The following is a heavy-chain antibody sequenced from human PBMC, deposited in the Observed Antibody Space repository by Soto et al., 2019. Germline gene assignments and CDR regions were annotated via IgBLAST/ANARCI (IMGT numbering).Heavy chain of an antibody. CDR1: GFTFDDYT. CDR3: ANPPYPSSGYYPTYFEY. CDR2: ISWDGGST. V-gene: IGHV3-43*01. Sequence: PGGCLRLSCAASGFTFDDYTMHWVRQAPGKGLVWVSLISWDGGSTYYADSVKGRFTISRDNSKNSLYLQMNSLRTEDTALYSRANPPYPSSGYYPTYFEYCAQGTLVTVSS. J-gene: IGHJ4*02. D-gene: IGHD3-22*01.